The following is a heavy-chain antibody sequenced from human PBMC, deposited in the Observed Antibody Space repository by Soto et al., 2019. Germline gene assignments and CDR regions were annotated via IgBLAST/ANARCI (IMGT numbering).Heavy chain of an antibody. CDR1: GGSISSSSYY. Sequence: SETLSLTCTVSGGSISSSSYYWGWIRQPPGKGLEWIGSIYYSGSTYYNPSLKSRVTISVDTSKNQFSLKLSSVTAADTAVYYCEGEQLVSPVESPAFDIWGQGTMVTVSS. CDR2: IYYSGST. D-gene: IGHD6-6*01. CDR3: EGEQLVSPVESPAFDI. V-gene: IGHV4-39*01. J-gene: IGHJ3*02.